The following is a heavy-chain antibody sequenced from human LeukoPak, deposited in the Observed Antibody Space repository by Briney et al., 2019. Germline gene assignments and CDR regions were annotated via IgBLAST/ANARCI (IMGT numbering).Heavy chain of an antibody. Sequence: GGSLRLPYAASGFTFSSYAMHWVRQAPAKGLEWVAVISYDGCNKYYADSVKGRFTISRDNSKNTLYLQMNSLRAEDTAVYYCARRYGSGSYDGDWFDPWGQGTLVTVSP. V-gene: IGHV3-30-3*01. J-gene: IGHJ5*02. CDR2: ISYDGCNK. CDR3: ARRYGSGSYDGDWFDP. D-gene: IGHD3-10*01. CDR1: GFTFSSYA.